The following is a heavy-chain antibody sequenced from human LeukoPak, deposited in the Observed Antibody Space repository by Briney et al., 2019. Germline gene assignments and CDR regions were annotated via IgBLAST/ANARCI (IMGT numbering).Heavy chain of an antibody. V-gene: IGHV1-2*02. J-gene: IGHJ4*02. CDR3: ARGPQWWLRLLIEGSYFDY. CDR2: INPNSGGT. D-gene: IGHD5-12*01. CDR1: GYTFTGYY. Sequence: ASVKVSCKASGYTFTGYYMHWVRQAPGQGLEWMGWINPNSGGTNYAQKFQGRVTMTRDTSISTAYMELSRLRSDDTAVYYCARGPQWWLRLLIEGSYFDYWCQGTLVTVSS.